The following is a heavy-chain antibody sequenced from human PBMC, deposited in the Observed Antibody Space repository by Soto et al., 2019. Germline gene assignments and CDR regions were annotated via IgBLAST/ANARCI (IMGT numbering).Heavy chain of an antibody. CDR1: NYLFGAFG. Sequence: QVQLVQSGAEVKNPGASVRVSCKASNYLFGAFGISWVRQAHGQGLEWMGWITPYNGDTHYAEKFQDRDTLSADKPTNAAFMEVRSLTTHDTAVDYCARISGRLHDFDVWGEGTVVTVSS. D-gene: IGHD1-1*01. CDR2: ITPYNGDT. V-gene: IGHV1-18*01. J-gene: IGHJ3*01. CDR3: ARISGRLHDFDV.